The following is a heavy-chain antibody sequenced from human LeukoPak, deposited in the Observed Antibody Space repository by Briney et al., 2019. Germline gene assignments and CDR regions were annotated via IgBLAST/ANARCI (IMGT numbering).Heavy chain of an antibody. CDR2: IRPYNGDT. D-gene: IGHD2-21*01. V-gene: IGHV1-18*01. J-gene: IGHJ4*02. CDR3: ARGGDNYLDS. CDR1: GFDFTSHG. Sequence: AASVKVSCKASGFDFTSHGVTWVRQAPGQGLEWMGWIRPYNGDTYYAQMLQGRLTMTTDTSTSTAYMELTSLRSDDTAVYYCARGGDNYLDSWGQGTLVTVSS.